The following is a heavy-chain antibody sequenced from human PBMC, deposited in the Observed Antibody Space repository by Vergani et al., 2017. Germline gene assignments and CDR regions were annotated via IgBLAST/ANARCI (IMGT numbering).Heavy chain of an antibody. CDR2: ISSSGSTI. J-gene: IGHJ6*02. V-gene: IGHV3-11*01. CDR1: GFTFRDYY. Sequence: QVQLVESGGGLVKPGGSLRLSCAASGFTFRDYYMSWIRQAPGKGLEWVSYISSSGSTIYYADSVKGRFNISRDKAKNSLYLQMNSLIAEDTAVYYCARPYDEYVWGSYRYSPPYGMDVWGQGTTVTVS. D-gene: IGHD3-16*02. CDR3: ARPYDEYVWGSYRYSPPYGMDV.